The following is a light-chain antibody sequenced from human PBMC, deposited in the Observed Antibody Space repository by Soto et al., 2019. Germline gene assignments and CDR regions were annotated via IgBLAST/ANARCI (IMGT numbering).Light chain of an antibody. CDR1: SSDVGGYNY. J-gene: IGLJ2*01. Sequence: QSALTQPASVSGSPGQSITISCTGTSSDVGGYNYVSWYQQHPGKAPTLMIYDVSNRPSGVSNRFSGSKSGNTASLTISGLQAEDEAAYYCSSYTSNSTVVFGGGTKVTVL. V-gene: IGLV2-14*01. CDR2: DVS. CDR3: SSYTSNSTVV.